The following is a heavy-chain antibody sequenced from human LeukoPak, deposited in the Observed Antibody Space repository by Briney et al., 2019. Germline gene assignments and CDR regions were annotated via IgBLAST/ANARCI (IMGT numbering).Heavy chain of an antibody. D-gene: IGHD5-12*01. J-gene: IGHJ4*02. V-gene: IGHV1-2*06. Sequence: ASVKVSCKASGYTFTGYYMRWVRQAPGQGLEWMGRINPNSGGTNYAQKFQGRVTMTRDTSISTAYMELSRLRSDDTAVYYCARDPTIVATSTGDYWGQGTLVTVSS. CDR1: GYTFTGYY. CDR3: ARDPTIVATSTGDY. CDR2: INPNSGGT.